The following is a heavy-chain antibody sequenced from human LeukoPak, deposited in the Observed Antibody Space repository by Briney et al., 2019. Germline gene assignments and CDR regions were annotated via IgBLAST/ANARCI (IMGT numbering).Heavy chain of an antibody. Sequence: PGGSLRLSCAASGFNFSTHWMHWVRQAPGKGLVWVSRISGDGSGTIYADSVEGRFTISRDNAKNTLYLQVSSLRAEDTAVYYCAKGSGIAVSGNLFDYWGQGTLVTVSS. CDR1: GFNFSTHW. V-gene: IGHV3-74*01. D-gene: IGHD6-19*01. CDR2: ISGDGSGT. J-gene: IGHJ4*02. CDR3: AKGSGIAVSGNLFDY.